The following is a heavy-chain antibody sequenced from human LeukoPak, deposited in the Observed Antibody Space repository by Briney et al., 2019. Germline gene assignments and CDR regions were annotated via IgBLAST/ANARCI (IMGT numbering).Heavy chain of an antibody. J-gene: IGHJ6*03. CDR1: GYTFTGYY. CDR2: TNPNSGGT. CDR3: ARFPTLRDYYYYMDV. Sequence: ASVKVSCKASGYTFTGYYMHWVRQAPGQGLEWMGRTNPNSGGTNYAQKFQGRVTMTRDTSISTAYMELSRLRSEDTAVYYCARFPTLRDYYYYMDVWGKGTTVTVSS. D-gene: IGHD3-16*01. V-gene: IGHV1-2*06.